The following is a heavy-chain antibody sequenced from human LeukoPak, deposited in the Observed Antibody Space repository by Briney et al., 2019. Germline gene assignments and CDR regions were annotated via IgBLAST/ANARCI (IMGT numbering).Heavy chain of an antibody. J-gene: IGHJ5*02. Sequence: GGSLRLSCAASGFTFSTSAMHWVRQAPGKGLEYVSAISSNGGSTYYADSVKGRFTISRDNSKNTLHLQMSSLRAEDTAVYYCVGVRWFGGSNWFDPWGQGTLVTVSS. CDR3: VGVRWFGGSNWFDP. CDR1: GFTFSTSA. CDR2: ISSNGGST. D-gene: IGHD3-10*01. V-gene: IGHV3-64D*09.